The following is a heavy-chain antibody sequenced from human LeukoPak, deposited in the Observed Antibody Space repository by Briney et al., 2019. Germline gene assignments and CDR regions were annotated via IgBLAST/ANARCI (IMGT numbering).Heavy chain of an antibody. CDR3: AKGPYNWNDIAYYYYYMDV. J-gene: IGHJ6*03. CDR1: GFTFSSYG. D-gene: IGHD1-20*01. Sequence: GGSLRLSCAASGFTFSSYGTHWVRQAPGKGLEWVAFIRYDGSNKYYADSVKGRFTISRDNSKNTLYLQMNSLRAEDTAVYYCAKGPYNWNDIAYYYYYMDVWGKGTTVTVSS. CDR2: IRYDGSNK. V-gene: IGHV3-30*02.